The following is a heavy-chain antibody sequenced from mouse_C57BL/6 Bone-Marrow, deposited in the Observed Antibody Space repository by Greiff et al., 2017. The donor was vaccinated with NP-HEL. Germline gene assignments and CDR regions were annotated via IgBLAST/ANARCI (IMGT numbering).Heavy chain of an antibody. CDR1: GYTFTSYW. J-gene: IGHJ3*01. CDR3: AREGTTVEFAY. D-gene: IGHD1-1*01. V-gene: IGHV1-50*01. Sequence: QLQQPGAELVKPGASVKLSCKASGYTFTSYWMQWVKQRPGQGLEWIGEIDPSDSYTNYNQKFKGKATLTVDTSSSTAYMQLSSLTSEDSAVYYCAREGTTVEFAYWGQGTLVTVSA. CDR2: IDPSDSYT.